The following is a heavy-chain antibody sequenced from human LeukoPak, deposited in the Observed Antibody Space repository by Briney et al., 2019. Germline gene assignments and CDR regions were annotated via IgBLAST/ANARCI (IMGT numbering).Heavy chain of an antibody. V-gene: IGHV1-69*02. J-gene: IGHJ4*02. D-gene: IGHD3-3*01. CDR3: ARAAPYYDFWSGYPFDY. Sequence: SVMVSCKASGGTFSSYTISWVRQAPGQGLEWMGRIIPILGIANYAQKFQGRVTITADKSTSTAYMELSSLRSEDTAVYYCARAAPYYDFWSGYPFDYWGQGTLVTVSS. CDR1: GGTFSSYT. CDR2: IIPILGIA.